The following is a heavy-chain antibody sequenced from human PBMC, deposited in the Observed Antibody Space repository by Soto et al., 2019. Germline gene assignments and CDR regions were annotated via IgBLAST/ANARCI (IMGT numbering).Heavy chain of an antibody. Sequence: SETLSLTCAVSGGSFSGYYWNWIRQTPGKGLEWIGEINHSGFTDYNPSLTSRVTISVDTSKNHFSLKLSSVTAADTAVYYCARGAYSGYVAMDYWGQGTLVTVSS. CDR3: ARGAYSGYVAMDY. CDR2: INHSGFT. D-gene: IGHD5-12*01. J-gene: IGHJ4*02. V-gene: IGHV4-34*01. CDR1: GGSFSGYY.